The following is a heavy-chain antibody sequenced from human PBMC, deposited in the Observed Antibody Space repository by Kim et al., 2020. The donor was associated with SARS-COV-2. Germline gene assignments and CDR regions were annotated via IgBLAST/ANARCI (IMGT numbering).Heavy chain of an antibody. V-gene: IGHV4-59*01. CDR3: ARSEGRASWHQFDS. CDR1: SDSISSYY. J-gene: IGHJ5*01. CDR2: IFHSGST. Sequence: SETLSLTCTVSSDSISSYYWSWIRQLPGKGLEWIGYIFHSGSTNYNPSLKSRVTISWDTSRNQFSLDLTSVSDADTAVYYCARSEGRASWHQFDSWGQG.